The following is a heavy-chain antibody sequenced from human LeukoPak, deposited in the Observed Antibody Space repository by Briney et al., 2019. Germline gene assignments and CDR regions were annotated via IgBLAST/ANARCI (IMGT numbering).Heavy chain of an antibody. Sequence: SETLSLTCTVSGGSISSGGYYWSWIRQPPGKGLEWIGYIYHSGSTYYNPSLKSRVTISVDTSKNQFSLKLSSVTAADTAVYYCARDKGTILGSTSNHPYYYYYYMDVWGKGTTVTVSS. CDR2: IYHSGST. CDR3: ARDKGTILGSTSNHPYYYYYYMDV. D-gene: IGHD2-2*01. J-gene: IGHJ6*03. V-gene: IGHV4-30-2*01. CDR1: GGSISSGGYY.